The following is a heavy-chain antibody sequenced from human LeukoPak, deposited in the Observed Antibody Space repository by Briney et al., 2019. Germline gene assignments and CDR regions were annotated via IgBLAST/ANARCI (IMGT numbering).Heavy chain of an antibody. CDR1: GYSFTSYW. CDR3: ARLSLGPYYDFWSGYSPDAFDI. D-gene: IGHD3-3*01. CDR2: IYPGDSDT. J-gene: IGHJ3*02. Sequence: GESLKISCKGSGYSFTSYWISWVRQMPGKGLEWMGIIYPGDSDTRYSPSFQGQATISADKSISTAYLQWSSLKASDTAMYYCARLSLGPYYDFWSGYSPDAFDIWGQGTMVTVSS. V-gene: IGHV5-51*01.